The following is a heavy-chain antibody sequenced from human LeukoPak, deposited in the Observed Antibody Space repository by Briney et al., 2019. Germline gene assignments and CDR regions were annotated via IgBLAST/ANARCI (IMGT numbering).Heavy chain of an antibody. Sequence: PSETLSLTCTVSGGSISSGGYYWSWIRQPPGKGLEWIGYIYHSGSTYYNPSLKSRVTISVDTSKNQFSLKLSSVTAADTAVYYCARAGGYVGATLYYFDYWGQGTLVTVSS. V-gene: IGHV4-30-2*01. CDR1: GGSISSGGYY. D-gene: IGHD1-26*01. J-gene: IGHJ4*02. CDR3: ARAGGYVGATLYYFDY. CDR2: IYHSGST.